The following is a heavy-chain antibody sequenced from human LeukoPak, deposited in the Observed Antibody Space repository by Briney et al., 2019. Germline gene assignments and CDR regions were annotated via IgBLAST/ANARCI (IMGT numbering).Heavy chain of an antibody. J-gene: IGHJ4*02. CDR2: ISFDGSNK. CDR3: ASRPGIAAADHYFDY. D-gene: IGHD6-13*01. V-gene: IGHV3-30-3*01. CDR1: GFTFSSYA. Sequence: PGGSLRLSCAASGFTFSSYAMHWVRQAPGKGLEWVAVISFDGSNKYYADSVKGRFTISRDNSKNTLYLQMNSLRAEDTAVYYCASRPGIAAADHYFDYWGQGTLVTVSS.